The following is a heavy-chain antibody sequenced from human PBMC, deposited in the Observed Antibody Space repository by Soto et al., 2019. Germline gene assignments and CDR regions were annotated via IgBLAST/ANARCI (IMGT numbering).Heavy chain of an antibody. CDR3: AKGPSIAAPDKYYFDY. J-gene: IGHJ4*02. V-gene: IGHV3-23*01. Sequence: GGSLRLSCAASGFTFSSYAMSWVRQAPGKGLEWVSAISVSGGSTYYADSVKGRFTISRDNSKNTLYLQMNSLRAEDTAVYYCAKGPSIAAPDKYYFDYWGQGTLVTVSS. CDR2: ISVSGGST. CDR1: GFTFSSYA. D-gene: IGHD6-6*01.